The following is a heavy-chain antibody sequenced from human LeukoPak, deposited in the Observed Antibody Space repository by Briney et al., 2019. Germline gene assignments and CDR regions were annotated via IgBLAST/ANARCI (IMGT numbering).Heavy chain of an antibody. V-gene: IGHV1-69*05. D-gene: IGHD3-10*01. CDR3: ASHLVYGSGSYYNGLGESNY. CDR2: IIPIFGTA. J-gene: IGHJ4*02. CDR1: GGTFSSYA. Sequence: SVKVSCKASGGTFSSYAISWVRQAPGQGLEWMGRIIPIFGTANYAQKFQGRVTITTDESTSTAYMELCSLRSEDTAVYYCASHLVYGSGSYYNGLGESNYWGQGTLVTVSS.